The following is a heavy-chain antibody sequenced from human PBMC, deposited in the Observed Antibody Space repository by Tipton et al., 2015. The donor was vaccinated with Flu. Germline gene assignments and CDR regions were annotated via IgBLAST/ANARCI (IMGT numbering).Heavy chain of an antibody. D-gene: IGHD2-8*02. J-gene: IGHJ4*02. V-gene: IGHV3-30*01. Sequence: SLRLSCAASGFTFSSYAMHWVRQAPGKGLEWVAVISYDGSNKYYADSVKGRFTISRDNSKSTLYPQMNSLRAEDTAVYYCARALLVLVVYAMGVWGQGTLVTVSS. CDR3: ARALLVLVVYAMGV. CDR1: GFTFSSYA. CDR2: ISYDGSNK.